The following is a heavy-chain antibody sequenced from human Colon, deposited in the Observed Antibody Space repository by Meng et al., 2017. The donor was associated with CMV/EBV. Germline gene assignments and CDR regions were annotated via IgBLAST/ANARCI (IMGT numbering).Heavy chain of an antibody. CDR3: AREAAGRPLYYFDY. CDR2: IYATGTT. D-gene: IGHD6-6*01. J-gene: IGHJ4*02. V-gene: IGHV4-4*07. CDR1: GGSISNYY. Sequence: QVPLQGSGPGLLKLSESLSLTCSVSGGSISNYYWNWIRQPAGKGLQWIGRIYATGTTNYNPSVKSRVTMSVDTSNNQFSLKLTSVTAADTAVYYCAREAAGRPLYYFDYWGPGILVTVSS.